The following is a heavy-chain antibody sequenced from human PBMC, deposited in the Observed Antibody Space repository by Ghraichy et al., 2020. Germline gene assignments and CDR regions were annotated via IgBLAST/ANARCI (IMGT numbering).Heavy chain of an antibody. CDR3: AKTLEYSSEGIDS. CDR1: GYTFSSYA. CDR2: IAGATTT. D-gene: IGHD3-22*01. Sequence: GGSLRLSCAASGYTFSSYAMSWVRQAPGKGLEWVSGIAGATTTYYTDSVKGRFTISRDNFKKTLYLQMNSLRAEDTAVYYCAKTLEYSSEGIDSWGQGTWSASPQ. J-gene: IGHJ4*02. V-gene: IGHV3-23*01.